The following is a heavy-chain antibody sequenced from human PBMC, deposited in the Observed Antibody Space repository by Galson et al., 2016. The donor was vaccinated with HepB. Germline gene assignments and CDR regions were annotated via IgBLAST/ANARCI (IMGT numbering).Heavy chain of an antibody. J-gene: IGHJ6*02. V-gene: IGHV4-59*01. Sequence: SETLSLTCSIFGGSISSYYWTWMRQPPGKGLEWIGNIYFTGGTNYNPSLKSRFPISLDTSRNQFSLKLTSVTAADSALYYCARGNEYRSPCYYYYAMDVWGQGTTVTVSS. CDR1: GGSISSYY. D-gene: IGHD6-6*01. CDR2: IYFTGGT. CDR3: ARGNEYRSPCYYYYAMDV.